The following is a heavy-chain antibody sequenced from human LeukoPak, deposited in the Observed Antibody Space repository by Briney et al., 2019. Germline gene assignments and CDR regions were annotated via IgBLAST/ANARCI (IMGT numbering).Heavy chain of an antibody. CDR2: ISSLGSYI. J-gene: IGHJ4*02. CDR1: GFTFTDYN. CDR3: ARADQWGDYYFDY. D-gene: IGHD2-21*01. Sequence: NPGGSLRLSCTTSGFTFTDYNINWVRQAPGKGLEWVSSISSLGSYIFYANSVKGRFTISRDNAQNSLFLQMNSLRVDDTAVYYCARADQWGDYYFDYWGQGTLVTVSS. V-gene: IGHV3-21*01.